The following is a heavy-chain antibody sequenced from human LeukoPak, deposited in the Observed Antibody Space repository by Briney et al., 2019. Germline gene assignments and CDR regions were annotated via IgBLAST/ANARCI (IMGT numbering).Heavy chain of an antibody. J-gene: IGHJ5*02. CDR3: ARRGYCSGGSCPRGWFDP. CDR1: GGSISSDNTW. D-gene: IGHD2-15*01. CDR2: IYYSGST. Sequence: PSETLSLTCAVSGGSISSDNTWWTWVRQPPGKGLEWIGSIYYSGSTYYNPSLKSRVTISVDTSKNQFSLKLSSVTAADTAVYYCARRGYCSGGSCPRGWFDPWGQGTLVTVSS. V-gene: IGHV4-39*01.